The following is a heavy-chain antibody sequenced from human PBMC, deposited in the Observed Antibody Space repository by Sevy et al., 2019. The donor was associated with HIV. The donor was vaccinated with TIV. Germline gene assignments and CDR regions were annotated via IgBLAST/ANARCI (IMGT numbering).Heavy chain of an antibody. J-gene: IGHJ4*02. CDR3: ANMGRGYYFYFEL. CDR2: IHYSGST. Sequence: SETLSLTCTVSGGSFSTSYYWGWVRQPPGKGPEWIGCIHYSGSTYYNPSLKSRVSISVDTSENSFSLKLSSVTAADTAVYYCANMGRGYYFYFELWGQGTLVTVSS. CDR1: GGSFSTSYY. D-gene: IGHD3-3*01. V-gene: IGHV4-39*02.